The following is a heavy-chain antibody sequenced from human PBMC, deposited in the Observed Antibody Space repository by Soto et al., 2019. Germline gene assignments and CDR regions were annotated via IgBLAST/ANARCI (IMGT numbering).Heavy chain of an antibody. V-gene: IGHV1-58*01. CDR2: IVVGSGNT. CDR3: AAEVLERFLEWLPTNTPSYYYYYGMDV. J-gene: IGHJ6*02. Sequence: SVKVSFKASEFTFTSSAVQWVRQARGQRLEWIGWIVVGSGNTNYAQKFQERVTITRDMSTSTAYMELSSLRSEDTAVYYCAAEVLERFLEWLPTNTPSYYYYYGMDVWGQGTTVTVSS. CDR1: EFTFTSSA. D-gene: IGHD3-3*01.